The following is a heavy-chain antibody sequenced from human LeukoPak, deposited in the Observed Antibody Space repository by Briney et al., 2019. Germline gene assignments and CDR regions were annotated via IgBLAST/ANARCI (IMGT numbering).Heavy chain of an antibody. J-gene: IGHJ3*02. Sequence: PGGSLRLSCAASGFAFNSYSMNWVRQAPGKGLEWVSFMSPNSNDTYYADSVKGRFTISRDNSKNTMYLQMDSLRVDDTAVYYCAKVATPNTLDAFDIWGQGTMVTVSS. CDR3: AKVATPNTLDAFDI. CDR1: GFAFNSYS. D-gene: IGHD1/OR15-1a*01. V-gene: IGHV3-21*04. CDR2: MSPNSNDT.